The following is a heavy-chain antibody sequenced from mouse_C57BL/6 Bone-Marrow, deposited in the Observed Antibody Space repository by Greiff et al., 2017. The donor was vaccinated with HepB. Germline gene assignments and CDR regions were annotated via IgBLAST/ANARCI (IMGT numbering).Heavy chain of an antibody. CDR3: ARDGYDGNWFAY. CDR2: SRNKANDYTT. D-gene: IGHD2-3*01. V-gene: IGHV7-1*01. CDR1: GFTFSDFY. Sequence: EVQLVESGGGLVQSGRSLRLSCATSGFTFSDFYMEWVRQAPGKGLEWIAASRNKANDYTTEYSASVKGRFIVSRDTSQSILYLQMNALRAEDTAIYYCARDGYDGNWFAYWGQGTLVTVSA. J-gene: IGHJ3*01.